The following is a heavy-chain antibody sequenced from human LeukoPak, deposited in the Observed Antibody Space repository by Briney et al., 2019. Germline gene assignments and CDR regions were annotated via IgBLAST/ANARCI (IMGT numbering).Heavy chain of an antibody. CDR3: ARDDDWGPDY. D-gene: IGHD3-9*01. CDR2: IHPNSGAT. Sequence: ASVTVSCKASGYTFTGHYMHWIRQARGQGLEWMGWIHPNSGATHYNQKLQGRVTMTSDTSIDTVYMELTSLIYDDTAVYYCARDDDWGPDYWGQGTLVTVSS. J-gene: IGHJ4*02. CDR1: GYTFTGHY. V-gene: IGHV1-2*02.